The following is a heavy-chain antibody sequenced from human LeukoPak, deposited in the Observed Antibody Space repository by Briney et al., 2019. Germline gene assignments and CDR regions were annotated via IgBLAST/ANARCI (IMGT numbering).Heavy chain of an antibody. CDR1: GYSFTSYW. V-gene: IGHV5-51*01. CDR3: ARSLVYDSSGYYVTDAFDI. D-gene: IGHD3-22*01. Sequence: GESLKISCKGSGYSFTSYWIGWVRQMPGKGLEWMGIIYPGDSDTRYSPSFQGQVTISADKSISTAYLQRSSLKASDTAMYYCARSLVYDSSGYYVTDAFDIWGQGTMVTVSS. CDR2: IYPGDSDT. J-gene: IGHJ3*02.